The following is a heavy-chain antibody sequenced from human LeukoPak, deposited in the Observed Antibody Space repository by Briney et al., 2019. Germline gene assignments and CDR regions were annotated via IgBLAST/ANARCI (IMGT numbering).Heavy chain of an antibody. CDR3: AKSSRGATVVNSDY. Sequence: GGSLRLSCAASGFTFSTYAMHWVRQAPGKGLEWVAVIPYDGSNKYYADSVKGRFTISRENSKNTLYLQMNSLRAEDTAVYYCAKSSRGATVVNSDYWGQGTLVTVSS. CDR2: IPYDGSNK. CDR1: GFTFSTYA. J-gene: IGHJ4*02. V-gene: IGHV3-30*04. D-gene: IGHD4-23*01.